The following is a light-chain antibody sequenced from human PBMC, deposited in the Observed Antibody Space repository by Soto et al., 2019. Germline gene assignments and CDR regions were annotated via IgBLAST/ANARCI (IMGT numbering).Light chain of an antibody. CDR1: QSISRY. CDR2: GVS. V-gene: IGKV1-39*01. CDR3: QQTYTTRCT. Sequence: DIQMTQSPSSLSASVGERVTITCRASQSISRYLNWYQQKPGKAPKLLIYGVSSLQSGVPSRFSGSGSGTDFTLTITSLQAEDFATYYCQQTYTTRCTFGPGTKVDIK. J-gene: IGKJ3*01.